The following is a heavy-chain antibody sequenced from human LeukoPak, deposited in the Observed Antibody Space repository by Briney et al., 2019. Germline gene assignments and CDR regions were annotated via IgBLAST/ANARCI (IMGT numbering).Heavy chain of an antibody. V-gene: IGHV4-34*01. J-gene: IGHJ4*02. Sequence: SETLSLTCAVYGGSFSGYYWSWIRQPPGKGLEWIGEINHSGSTNYNPSLKSRVTILVDTSKNQFSLKLSSVTAADTAVYYCARGIGSHGYKYFDYWGQGTLVTVSS. CDR3: ARGIGSHGYKYFDY. D-gene: IGHD5-24*01. CDR2: INHSGST. CDR1: GGSFSGYY.